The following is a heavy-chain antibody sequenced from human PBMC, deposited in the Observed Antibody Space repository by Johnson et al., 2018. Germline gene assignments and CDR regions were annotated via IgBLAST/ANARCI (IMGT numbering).Heavy chain of an antibody. V-gene: IGHV3-21*01. Sequence: VQLVQSGGGLVEPGGSLRLSCAASGFTFSSYGMNWVRQAPGKALEWVSSIRGSGDFIHYAATVKGRFTISRDNARNPLYLQMNSLRHEDTAVYSCAKEYCSGWANYFDLWGRGTLVTVSS. D-gene: IGHD6-19*01. CDR3: AKEYCSGWANYFDL. J-gene: IGHJ2*01. CDR2: IRGSGDFI. CDR1: GFTFSSYG.